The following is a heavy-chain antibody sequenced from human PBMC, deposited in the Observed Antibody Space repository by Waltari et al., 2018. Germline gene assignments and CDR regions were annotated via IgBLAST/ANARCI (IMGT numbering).Heavy chain of an antibody. CDR1: GGSFSGYY. D-gene: IGHD6-19*01. CDR3: AREGRSLWLVRRYFDY. Sequence: QVQLQQWGAGLLKPSETLSLTCAVYGGSFSGYYWSWIRQPPGKGLEWIGEINHSGSTNYNPSLKSRVTISVDTSKNQFSLKLSSGTAADTAVYYCAREGRSLWLVRRYFDYWGQGTLVTVSS. CDR2: INHSGST. J-gene: IGHJ4*02. V-gene: IGHV4-34*01.